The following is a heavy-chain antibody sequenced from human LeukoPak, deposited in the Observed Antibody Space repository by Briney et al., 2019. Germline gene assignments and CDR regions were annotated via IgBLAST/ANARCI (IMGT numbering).Heavy chain of an antibody. J-gene: IGHJ4*02. CDR1: GFTFSSYA. CDR2: ISGSGGST. D-gene: IGHD5-24*01. CDR3: AKDGMATISYYFDY. V-gene: IGHV3-23*01. Sequence: GGSLRLSCAASGFTFSSYAMSWVRQAPGKGLELVSAISGSGGSTYYADSVKGRFTISRDNSKNTLYLQMNSLGAEDTAVYYCAKDGMATISYYFDYWGQGTLVTVSS.